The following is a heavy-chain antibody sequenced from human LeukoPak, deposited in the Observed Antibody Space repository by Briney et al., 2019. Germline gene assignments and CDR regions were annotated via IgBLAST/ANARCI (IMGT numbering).Heavy chain of an antibody. CDR1: GYSFTSYW. CDR3: ARLHSLDLGDY. J-gene: IGHJ4*02. D-gene: IGHD3-16*01. CDR2: IYPGDSNI. V-gene: IGHV5-51*01. Sequence: EESLKISCKGSGYSFTSYWIGWVRQMPGKGLEWMGIIYPGDSNIKYSPSFQGHVTISVDKSISTAYLQWSSLKASDTAMYFCARLHSLDLGDYWGQGTLVTVSS.